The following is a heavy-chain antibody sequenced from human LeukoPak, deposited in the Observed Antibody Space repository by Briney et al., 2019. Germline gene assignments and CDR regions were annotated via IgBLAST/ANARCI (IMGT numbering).Heavy chain of an antibody. CDR2: ISSLSGTI. J-gene: IGHJ4*02. CDR3: VRDQGGAVSY. D-gene: IGHD3-16*01. V-gene: IGHV3-48*01. CDR1: GFTFSSYS. Sequence: RGSLRLSSAAAGFTFSSYSMNWVRQAPGKGLEWVSYISSLSGTINYADSVNGRFIISRDNAKNSMFLQMSSLKAEDTAVYYCVRDQGGAVSYLGQGTLGSVSS.